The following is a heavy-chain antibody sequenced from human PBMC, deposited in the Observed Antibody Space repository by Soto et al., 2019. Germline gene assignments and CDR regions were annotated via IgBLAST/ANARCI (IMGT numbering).Heavy chain of an antibody. V-gene: IGHV4-34*01. D-gene: IGHD5-18*01. J-gene: IGHJ4*02. CDR1: GGSFSGYY. CDR2: INHSGST. Sequence: SETLSLTCAVYGGSFSGYYWSWIRQPPGKGLEWIGEINHSGSTNYNPSLKSRLTISVDTSKNQFSLNLSSVTAADTALYYCARALGYTYGHLPIDYWGQGTLVTVSS. CDR3: ARALGYTYGHLPIDY.